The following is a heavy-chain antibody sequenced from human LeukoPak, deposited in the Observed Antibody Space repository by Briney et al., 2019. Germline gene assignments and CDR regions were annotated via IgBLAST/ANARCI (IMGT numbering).Heavy chain of an antibody. D-gene: IGHD6-25*01. V-gene: IGHV1-8*01. CDR3: ARVPSGGDKFDP. CDR1: GYTFTSYD. J-gene: IGHJ5*02. CDR2: TNPNSGNT. Sequence: ASVKVSCKASGYTFTSYDINWVRQATGQGLEWMGWTNPNSGNTGYAQKFQGRVTMTRNTSISTAYMELSSLRSEDTAVYYCARVPSGGDKFDPWGQGTLVTVSS.